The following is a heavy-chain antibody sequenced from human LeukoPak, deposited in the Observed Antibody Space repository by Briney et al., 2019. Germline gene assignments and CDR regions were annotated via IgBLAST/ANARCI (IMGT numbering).Heavy chain of an antibody. CDR2: INHSGST. CDR1: GGSFSGYY. V-gene: IGHV4-34*01. Sequence: TSETLSLTCAVYGGSFSGYYWSWIRQPPGKGLEWIGEINHSGSTNYNPSLKSRVTMSVDTSKNQFSLKLSSVTAADTAVYYCARGVGDDSSGYFPDYWGQGTLVTVSS. CDR3: ARGVGDDSSGYFPDY. D-gene: IGHD3-22*01. J-gene: IGHJ4*02.